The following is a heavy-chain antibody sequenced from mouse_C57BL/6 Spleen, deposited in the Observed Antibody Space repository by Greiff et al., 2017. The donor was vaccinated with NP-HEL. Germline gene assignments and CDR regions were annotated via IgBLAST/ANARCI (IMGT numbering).Heavy chain of an antibody. CDR3: TSESSYDAMDY. CDR1: GFTFSDAW. CDR2: IRNKANNHAT. D-gene: IGHD1-1*01. J-gene: IGHJ4*01. Sequence: EVKLMESGGGLVQPGGSMKLSCAASGFTFSDAWMDWVRQSPEKGLEWVAEIRNKANNHATYYAESVKGRFTISRDDSKSSVYLQMNSLRAEDAGIYYCTSESSYDAMDYWGQGTSVTVSS. V-gene: IGHV6-6*01.